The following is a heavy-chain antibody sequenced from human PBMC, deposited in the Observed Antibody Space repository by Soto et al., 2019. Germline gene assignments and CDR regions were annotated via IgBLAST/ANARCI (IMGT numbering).Heavy chain of an antibody. Sequence: GGSLRLSCAASGFTFSSYGMHWVRQAPGKGLEWVAVISYDGSNKYYADSVKGRFTISRDNSKNTLYLQMNSLRAEDTAVYYCAKDPRYCSSTSCPTDYYYYMDVWGKGTTVTVSS. V-gene: IGHV3-30*18. CDR3: AKDPRYCSSTSCPTDYYYYMDV. CDR2: ISYDGSNK. CDR1: GFTFSSYG. J-gene: IGHJ6*03. D-gene: IGHD2-2*01.